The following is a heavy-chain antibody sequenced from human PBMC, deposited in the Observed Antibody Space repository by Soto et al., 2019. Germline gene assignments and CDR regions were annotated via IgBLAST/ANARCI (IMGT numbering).Heavy chain of an antibody. D-gene: IGHD6-19*01. J-gene: IGHJ5*02. CDR3: ARDGSSDWLTWFDP. V-gene: IGHV1-46*01. CDR1: GYTFTDYY. Sequence: ASVKVSCKASGYTFTDYYMHWVRQAPGQGLEWMGIISPSGGSTYAQKFQGRVTVTRDTSTSTVYMELSSLRSEDTAVYYCARDGSSDWLTWFDPWGQGTLVTV. CDR2: ISPSGGST.